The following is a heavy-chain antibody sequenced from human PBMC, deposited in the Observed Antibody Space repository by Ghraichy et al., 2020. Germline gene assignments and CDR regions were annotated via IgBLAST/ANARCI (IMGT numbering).Heavy chain of an antibody. CDR1: GFTFSDYY. CDR2: ISRSGSTI. V-gene: IGHV3-11*01. CDR3: ARDKYYDFWSGYSYYYYGMDV. Sequence: GGSLRLSCAASGFTFSDYYMSWIRQAPGKGLEWVSYISRSGSTIYYADSVKGRFTISRDNAKNSLYLQMNSLRAEDTAVYYCARDKYYDFWSGYSYYYYGMDVWGQGTTVTVSS. D-gene: IGHD3-3*01. J-gene: IGHJ6*02.